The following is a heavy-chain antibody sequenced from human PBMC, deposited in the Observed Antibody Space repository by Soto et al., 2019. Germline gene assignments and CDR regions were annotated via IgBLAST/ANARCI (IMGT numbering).Heavy chain of an antibody. J-gene: IGHJ6*02. Sequence: QVQLQESGPGLVKPSQTLSLTCTVSGDSIRGGDFYWSWVRQPPGKGLEWIGYIYFSGSTYYNPSLKSRVTISVDTSINQFSLKLSSVTAADTAVYYCARDCTSTTCGSYYFAMDVWGLWTTVTVSS. CDR2: IYFSGST. CDR3: ARDCTSTTCGSYYFAMDV. CDR1: GDSIRGGDFY. D-gene: IGHD2-2*01. V-gene: IGHV4-30-4*01.